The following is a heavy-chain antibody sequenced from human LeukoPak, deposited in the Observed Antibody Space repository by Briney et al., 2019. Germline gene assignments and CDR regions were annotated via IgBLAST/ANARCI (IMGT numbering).Heavy chain of an antibody. D-gene: IGHD6-19*01. J-gene: IGHJ4*02. V-gene: IGHV3-30*18. Sequence: GRSLRLSCAASGFTFSSYGMHWVRQAPSKGLEWVAVISYDGSNKYYADSVKGRFTISRDNSKNTLYLQMNSLRAEDTAVYYCAKDLTSSGWWTDYWGQGTLVTVSS. CDR3: AKDLTSSGWWTDY. CDR1: GFTFSSYG. CDR2: ISYDGSNK.